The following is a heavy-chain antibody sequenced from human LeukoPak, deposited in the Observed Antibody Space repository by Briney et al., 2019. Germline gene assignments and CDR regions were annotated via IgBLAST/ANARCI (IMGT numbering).Heavy chain of an antibody. CDR2: IYHSGGT. J-gene: IGHJ4*02. CDR1: GGSISSGGYY. Sequence: SQTLSLTCTVSGGSISSGGYYWSWIRQPPGKGLEWIGYIYHSGGTYYNPSLKSRVTISVDTSKNQFSLKLSSVTAADTAVYYCARVSGSDLFFDYWGQGTLVTVSS. D-gene: IGHD2-21*01. V-gene: IGHV4-30-2*01. CDR3: ARVSGSDLFFDY.